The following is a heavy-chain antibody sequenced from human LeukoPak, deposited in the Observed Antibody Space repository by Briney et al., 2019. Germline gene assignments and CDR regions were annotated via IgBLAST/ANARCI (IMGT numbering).Heavy chain of an antibody. J-gene: IGHJ4*02. CDR2: INPNSGGT. D-gene: IGHD3-10*01. CDR1: GYTFTGYY. V-gene: IGHV1-2*02. Sequence: ASVKVSCKASGYTFTGYYMHWVRQAPGQGLEWMGWINPNSGGTNYAQKFQGRVTMTRDTSISTAYMELSRLRFDDTAVYYCARSEGWFGELTFDYWGQGTLVTVSS. CDR3: ARSEGWFGELTFDY.